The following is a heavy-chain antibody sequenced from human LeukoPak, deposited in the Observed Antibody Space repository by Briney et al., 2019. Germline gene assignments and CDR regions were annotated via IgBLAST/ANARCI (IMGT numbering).Heavy chain of an antibody. CDR1: GGSISSYY. CDR2: IYYSGST. Sequence: SETLSLTCTVSGGSISSYYWSCIRQPPGKGLEWIGYIYYSGSTNYNPSLKSRVTISVDTSKNQFSLKLSSVTAADTAVYYCARASPYYDSSGYHLEYLQHWGQGTLVTVSS. D-gene: IGHD3-22*01. J-gene: IGHJ1*01. V-gene: IGHV4-59*01. CDR3: ARASPYYDSSGYHLEYLQH.